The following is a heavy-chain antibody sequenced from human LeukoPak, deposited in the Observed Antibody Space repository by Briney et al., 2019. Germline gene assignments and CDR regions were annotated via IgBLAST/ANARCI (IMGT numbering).Heavy chain of an antibody. J-gene: IGHJ4*02. D-gene: IGHD1-26*01. CDR3: ARRPYSGSSPTDY. CDR1: GFTFSSYS. CDR2: ISSSSGNI. V-gene: IGHV3-48*04. Sequence: PGGSLRLSCAASGFTFSSYSMNWVRQAPGKGLEWVSYISSSSGNIYYADSVKGRYTISRDNAKNSLYLQMDSLRAEDTAVYYCARRPYSGSSPTDYWGQGTLVTVSS.